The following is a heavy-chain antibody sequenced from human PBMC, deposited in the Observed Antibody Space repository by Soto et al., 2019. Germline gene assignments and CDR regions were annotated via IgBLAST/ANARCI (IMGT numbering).Heavy chain of an antibody. V-gene: IGHV4-39*01. CDR2: IYYSGST. CDR3: ARHGYYYYMDV. J-gene: IGHJ6*03. CDR1: GGSISSSSYY. Sequence: PSETLSLTCTVSGGSISSSSYYWGWILHPPGKGLEWIGSIYYSGSTYYNPSLKSRVTISVDTSKNQFSLKLSSVTAADTAVYYCARHGYYYYMDVWGKGTTVTVSS.